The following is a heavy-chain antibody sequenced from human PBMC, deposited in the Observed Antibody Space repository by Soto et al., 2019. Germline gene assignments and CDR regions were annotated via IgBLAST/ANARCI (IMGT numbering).Heavy chain of an antibody. CDR2: IKEDGSAK. CDR3: CITMMVCGARTDDYYGMAV. J-gene: IGHJ6*02. V-gene: IGHV3-7*02. D-gene: IGHD3-22*01. CDR1: GFRFSQYW. Sequence: EVQLVESGGGLFQPGGSLRLSCAASGFRFSQYWMSWVRQVPEKGLALVANIKEDGSAKYYVDSVKGRFTISKDNTKNSLYLQMTSLRVEDTALYHCCITMMVCGARTDDYYGMAVCGQGTMVTVSS.